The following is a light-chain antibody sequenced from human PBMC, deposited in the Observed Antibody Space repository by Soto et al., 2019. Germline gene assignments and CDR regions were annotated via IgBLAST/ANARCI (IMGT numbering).Light chain of an antibody. CDR2: EGS. J-gene: IGLJ2*01. CDR1: NNL. CDR3: CSYTSSGTWI. Sequence: QSALTQPASVSGSPGQSITISCTGTNNLVSWFQQDSGKAPKLMIYEGSKRPAGVSSRFSGSKSGNTASLTSSGLQAEDEADYYCCSYTSSGTWIFGGGTKLTVL. V-gene: IGLV2-23*01.